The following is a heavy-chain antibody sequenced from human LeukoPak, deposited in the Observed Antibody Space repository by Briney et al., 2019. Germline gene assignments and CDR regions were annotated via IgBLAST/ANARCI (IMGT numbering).Heavy chain of an antibody. V-gene: IGHV4-34*01. Sequence: SETLSLTCAVYGGSFSGYYWSWIRQPPGKGLEWIGEINHSGSTNYNPSLKSRVTISVDTSKNQFSLKLSSVTAADTAVYYCARDAYLAVDYWGQGTLVTVSS. CDR1: GGSFSGYY. CDR3: ARDAYLAVDY. CDR2: INHSGST. D-gene: IGHD2-21*01. J-gene: IGHJ4*02.